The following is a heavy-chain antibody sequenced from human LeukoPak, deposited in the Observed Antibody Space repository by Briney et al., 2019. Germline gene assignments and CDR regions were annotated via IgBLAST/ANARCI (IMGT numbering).Heavy chain of an antibody. CDR1: GYSFTSYW. J-gene: IGHJ3*02. D-gene: IGHD3-22*01. V-gene: IGHV5-10-1*01. CDR3: ASSGSSGYYLGAFDI. Sequence: GDSLKISCKGSGYSFTSYWISWVRQMPGKGLEWMGRIDPSDSYTNYSPSFQGHVTISADKSISTAYLQWSSLKASDTAMYYCASSGSSGYYLGAFDIWGQGTMVTVSS. CDR2: IDPSDSYT.